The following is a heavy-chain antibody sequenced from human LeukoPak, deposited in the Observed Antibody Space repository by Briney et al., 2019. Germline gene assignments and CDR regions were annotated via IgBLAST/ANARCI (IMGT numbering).Heavy chain of an antibody. Sequence: SVKVSCKASGGTFSSYAISWVRQAPGQGLEWMGGIIPIFGTANYAQKFQGRVTITADESTSTAYMELSSLRSEDTAVYYCARVAHRYGDYDYWGQGTLVTVSS. J-gene: IGHJ4*02. CDR3: ARVAHRYGDYDY. CDR2: IIPIFGTA. V-gene: IGHV1-69*13. D-gene: IGHD4-17*01. CDR1: GGTFSSYA.